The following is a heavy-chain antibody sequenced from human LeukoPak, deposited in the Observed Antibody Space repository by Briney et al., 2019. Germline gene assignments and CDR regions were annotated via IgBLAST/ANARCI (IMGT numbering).Heavy chain of an antibody. J-gene: IGHJ4*02. D-gene: IGHD2-8*02. V-gene: IGHV4-4*02. CDR3: ATDTGGHVTS. CDR2: IYHSGST. CDR1: GGSISSSNR. Sequence: PSETLSLTCAVSGGSISSSNRRSWVRPPPGKGLEWIGEIYHSGSTNYNPSLKSRVTISVDKSKNQFSLKLSSVTAADTAVYYCATDTGGHVTSWGQGTLVTVSS.